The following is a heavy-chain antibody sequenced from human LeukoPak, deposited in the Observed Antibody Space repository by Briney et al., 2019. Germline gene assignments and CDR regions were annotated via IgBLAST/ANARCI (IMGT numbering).Heavy chain of an antibody. D-gene: IGHD5-12*01. V-gene: IGHV4-39*02. CDR3: ARVDIVATITSWSY. Sequence: SETLSLTCTVFGGSISSSSYYWGWIRQPPGKGLEWIGSINYSGSTYYNPSLKSRVTISLNTSKNHFSLKLSSVTAADTAVYYCARVDIVATITSWSYWGQGTLVTVSS. CDR1: GGSISSSSYY. CDR2: INYSGST. J-gene: IGHJ4*02.